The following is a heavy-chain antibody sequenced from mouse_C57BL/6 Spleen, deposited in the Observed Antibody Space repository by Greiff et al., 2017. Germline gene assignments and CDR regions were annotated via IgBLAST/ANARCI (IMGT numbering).Heavy chain of an antibody. CDR3: AIYYYGSSALWAMDY. CDR1: GYTFTSYW. V-gene: IGHV1-69*01. Sequence: VQLQQPGAELVMPGASVKLSCKASGYTFTSYWMHWVKQRPGQGLEWIGEIDPSDSYTNYNQKFKGKSTLTVDKSSSTAYMQLSSLTSEDSAVYYCAIYYYGSSALWAMDYWGQGTSVTVSS. CDR2: IDPSDSYT. D-gene: IGHD1-1*01. J-gene: IGHJ4*01.